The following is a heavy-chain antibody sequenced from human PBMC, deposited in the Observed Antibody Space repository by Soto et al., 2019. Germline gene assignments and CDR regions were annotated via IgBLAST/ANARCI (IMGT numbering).Heavy chain of an antibody. CDR1: GGSISSGAYY. CDR2: IYYSGST. J-gene: IGHJ6*02. Sequence: QVQLQESGPGLVKPTQTLSLTCTVSGGSISSGAYYWSWIRQHPGKGLEWIGYIYYSGSTYYNPSLKSRVTISVDTSKNQFSLKLSSVTAADTAVYYCARERNYDSSGYSYYYGMDVWGQGTTVTVSS. D-gene: IGHD3-22*01. V-gene: IGHV4-31*03. CDR3: ARERNYDSSGYSYYYGMDV.